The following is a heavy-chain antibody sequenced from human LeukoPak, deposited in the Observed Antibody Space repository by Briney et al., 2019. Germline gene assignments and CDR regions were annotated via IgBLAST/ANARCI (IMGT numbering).Heavy chain of an antibody. D-gene: IGHD2-2*01. CDR2: IRSKAYGGTT. CDR1: GFTFGDYA. J-gene: IGHJ6*02. V-gene: IGHV3-49*04. Sequence: GGSLRLSCTASGFTFGDYAMSWVRQAPGKGLEWVGFIRSKAYGGTTEYAASVKGRFTISRDDSKSIAYLQMNSLKTEDTAVYYRTRVVPAAHYGMDVWGQGTTVAVSS. CDR3: TRVVPAAHYGMDV.